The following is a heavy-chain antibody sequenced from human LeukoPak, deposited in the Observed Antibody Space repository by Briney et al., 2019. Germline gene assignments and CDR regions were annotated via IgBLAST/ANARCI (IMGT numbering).Heavy chain of an antibody. CDR1: GGSINSGGYY. CDR3: ARLEPAINYATDH. CDR2: ISYSGSA. V-gene: IGHV4-31*03. Sequence: PSETLSLSCTVSGGSINSGGYYWSWIRQHPEKGLEWIGYISYSGSAYYNPSLKDRLTISTDTSKNQFSLMLSSVTAADTAVYYCARLEPAINYATDHWGQGTLVTVSS. J-gene: IGHJ4*02. D-gene: IGHD1-14*01.